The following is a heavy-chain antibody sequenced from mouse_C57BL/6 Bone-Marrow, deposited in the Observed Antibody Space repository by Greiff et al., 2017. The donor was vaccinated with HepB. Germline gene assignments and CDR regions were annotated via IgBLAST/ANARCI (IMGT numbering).Heavy chain of an antibody. D-gene: IGHD2-3*01. CDR3: VRVGMKWLLGAMDY. CDR2: IRSKSSNYAT. V-gene: IGHV10-3*01. Sequence: VQLVESGGGLVQPKGSLKLSCAASGFTFNTYAMHWVRQAPGKGLEWVARIRSKSSNYATYYADSVKDRFTISRDDSQSMLYLQMNNLTTEDTAMYYCVRVGMKWLLGAMDYWGQGTSVTVSS. CDR1: GFTFNTYA. J-gene: IGHJ4*01.